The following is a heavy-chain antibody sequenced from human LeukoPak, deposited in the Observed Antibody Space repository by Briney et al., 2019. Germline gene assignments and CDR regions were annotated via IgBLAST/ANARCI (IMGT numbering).Heavy chain of an antibody. Sequence: ASVKVSCKASGYTFTGYYMHWVRQAPGQGLEWMGWINPNSGGTKYAQKFQGRVTMTRDTSISTAYMELSGLRFDDTAVYYCARAEAIDFWGQGTLVTVSS. J-gene: IGHJ4*02. CDR1: GYTFTGYY. D-gene: IGHD5-12*01. CDR2: INPNSGGT. V-gene: IGHV1-2*02. CDR3: ARAEAIDF.